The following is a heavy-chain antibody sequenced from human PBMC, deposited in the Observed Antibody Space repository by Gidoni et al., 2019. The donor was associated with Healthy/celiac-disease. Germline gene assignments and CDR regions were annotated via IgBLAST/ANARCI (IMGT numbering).Heavy chain of an antibody. D-gene: IGHD6-13*01. CDR2: IYYSGIP. J-gene: IGHJ5*02. V-gene: IGHV4-39*01. CDR3: ARVAAAGYFWFDP. Sequence: QLQLQESGPALVKPSETLSLTCTFSGDYISSSSSYWGWIRQPPGKGLEWIGSIYYSGIPYYNPSLKIRVTISVDTSKNQFSLKLSSVTAADTAVYYCARVAAAGYFWFDPWGQGTLVTVSS. CDR1: GDYISSSSSY.